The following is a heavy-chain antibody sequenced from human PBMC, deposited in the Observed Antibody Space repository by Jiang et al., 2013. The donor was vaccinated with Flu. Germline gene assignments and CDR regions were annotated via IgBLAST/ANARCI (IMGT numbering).Heavy chain of an antibody. J-gene: IGHJ6*02. CDR3: ARDPGLRQYYYYGMDV. CDR1: GYTFTSYY. Sequence: SGAEVKKPGASVKVSCKASGYTFTSYYMHWVRQAPGQGLEWMGIINPSGGSTSYAQKFQGRVTMTRDTSTSTVYMELSSLRSEDTAVYYCARDPGLRQYYYYGMDVWGQGTTVTVSS. D-gene: IGHD3-16*01. V-gene: IGHV1-46*01. CDR2: INPSGGST.